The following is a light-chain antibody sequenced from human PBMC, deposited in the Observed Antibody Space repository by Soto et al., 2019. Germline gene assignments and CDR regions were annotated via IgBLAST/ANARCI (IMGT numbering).Light chain of an antibody. CDR1: HSDV. CDR3: SSYLSSSPTFV. CDR2: DVS. Sequence: QSALTQPSSVSGSPGQSITISCSGTHSDVSWYQQHPAKAPKLIIYDVSNRTSGVFNRFYGSKSGDTDSLTVSVLPAEDAADYYCSSYLSSSPTFVFGTGTKMTV. J-gene: IGLJ1*01. V-gene: IGLV2-14*01.